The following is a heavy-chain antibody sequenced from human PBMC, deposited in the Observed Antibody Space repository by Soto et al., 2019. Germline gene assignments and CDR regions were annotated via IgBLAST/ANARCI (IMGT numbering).Heavy chain of an antibody. V-gene: IGHV1-18*01. CDR2: ISGHTGDT. CDR3: ARDAYFYDSSGYHYFFDY. CDR1: GYTFTSYG. D-gene: IGHD3-22*01. Sequence: GASVKVSCKASGYTFTSYGVTWVRQAPGQGLEWMGWISGHTGDTKSAQKVQGRVTMTTDTPTSTAYMELTSLRYDDTAVYYCARDAYFYDSSGYHYFFDYWGQGTLVTVSS. J-gene: IGHJ4*02.